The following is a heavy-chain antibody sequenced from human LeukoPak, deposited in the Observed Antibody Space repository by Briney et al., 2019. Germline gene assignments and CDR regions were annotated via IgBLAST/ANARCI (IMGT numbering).Heavy chain of an antibody. CDR1: GGSISSYY. Sequence: SETLSLTCTVSGGSISSYYWSWIRQPPGKGLEWIGYIYYSGSTNYNPSLKSRVTISVDTSKNQFSLKLSSVTAADTAVYYCARAYYYGSGSYGFDIWGQGTMVTVSS. J-gene: IGHJ3*02. CDR2: IYYSGST. V-gene: IGHV4-59*01. D-gene: IGHD3-10*01. CDR3: ARAYYYGSGSYGFDI.